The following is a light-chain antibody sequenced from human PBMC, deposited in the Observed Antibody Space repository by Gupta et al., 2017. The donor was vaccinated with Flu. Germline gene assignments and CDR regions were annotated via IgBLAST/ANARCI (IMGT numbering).Light chain of an antibody. CDR3: QQYGNSPLT. CDR1: QSVSNSY. J-gene: IGKJ4*01. CDR2: AAS. V-gene: IGKV3-20*01. Sequence: EIVFTQSPGTLSLSPGERATLSCRASQSVSNSYLAWYQQKPGQAPRLLIYAASSRATGIPDRFSGSGSGTDFTLTIIRLEPEDFAVYYCQQYGNSPLTFGGGTKVEIK.